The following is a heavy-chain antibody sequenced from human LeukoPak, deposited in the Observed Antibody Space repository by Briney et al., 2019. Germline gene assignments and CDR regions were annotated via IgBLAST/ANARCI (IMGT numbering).Heavy chain of an antibody. CDR1: GFTFSSYW. Sequence: GGSLRLSCAASGFTFSSYWMSWVRQAPGKGLEWVANIKQDGSEKYYVDSVKGRFTISRDNAKNSLYLQMNSLRAEDTAVYHCAREEETQDYYYGMDVWGQGTTVTVSS. CDR3: AREEETQDYYYGMDV. CDR2: IKQDGSEK. J-gene: IGHJ6*02. V-gene: IGHV3-7*01.